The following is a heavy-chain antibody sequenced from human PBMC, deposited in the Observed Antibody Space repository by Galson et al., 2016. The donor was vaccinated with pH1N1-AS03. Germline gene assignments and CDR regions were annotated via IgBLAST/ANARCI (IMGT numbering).Heavy chain of an antibody. CDR2: IHHSGSTT. J-gene: IGHJ4*02. CDR3: ARGGVFFSGSGSYHD. CDR1: GGSFSGYY. V-gene: IGHV4-34*01. D-gene: IGHD3-10*01. Sequence: ETLSLTCAVYGGSFSGYYWTWIRQPPGKGLEWIGEIHHSGSTTNYSPPLKSRVTISVDTSKKQFSLNLRSVTAADTAVYFCARGGVFFSGSGSYHDWGQGTRVSVSS.